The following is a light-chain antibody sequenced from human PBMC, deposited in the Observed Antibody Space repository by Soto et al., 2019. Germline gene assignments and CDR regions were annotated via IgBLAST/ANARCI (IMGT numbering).Light chain of an antibody. CDR1: QSISSW. V-gene: IGKV1-5*03. J-gene: IGKJ1*01. CDR2: KAS. Sequence: DIQMTQSPSTLSASVGDRVTITCRASQSISSWLAWYQQKPGKAPKLLLYKASSFESGVPSRFSGSGSGTEFTLTISSLQPDDFATYYCQQYNSYSRTFGQGTKVEIK. CDR3: QQYNSYSRT.